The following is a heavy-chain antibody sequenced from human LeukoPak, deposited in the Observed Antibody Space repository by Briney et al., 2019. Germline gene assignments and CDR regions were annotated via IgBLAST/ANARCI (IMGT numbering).Heavy chain of an antibody. J-gene: IGHJ4*02. CDR3: ARQTTVTIGETPDY. V-gene: IGHV1-2*02. D-gene: IGHD4-17*01. CDR2: INPNSGGT. CDR1: GYTFTGYY. Sequence: ASVKVSCKASGYTFTGYYMHWVRQAPGQGLEWMGWINPNSGGTNYAQKFQGRVTMTRDTSISTAYMELSRLRSDDTAVYYCARQTTVTIGETPDYWGQGTLVTVSS.